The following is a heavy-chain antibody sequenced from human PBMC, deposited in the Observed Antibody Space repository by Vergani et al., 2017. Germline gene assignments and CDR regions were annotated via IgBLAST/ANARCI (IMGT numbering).Heavy chain of an antibody. CDR1: GFTFSSYE. CDR3: TTDLDQGYYDFWSGYGHY. CDR2: IKSKADGGTT. V-gene: IGHV3-15*01. J-gene: IGHJ4*02. Sequence: EVQLVESGGGLVQPGGSLRLSCAASGFTFSSYEMNWVRQAPGKGLEWVGRIKSKADGGTTDYAAPVKGRFTISRHDSKNTLYLQMNSLKTEDTAVYYCTTDLDQGYYDFWSGYGHYWGQGTLVTVSS. D-gene: IGHD3-3*01.